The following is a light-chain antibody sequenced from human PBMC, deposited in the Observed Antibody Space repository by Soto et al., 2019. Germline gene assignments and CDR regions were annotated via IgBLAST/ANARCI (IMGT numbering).Light chain of an antibody. J-gene: IGLJ1*01. CDR2: DVT. CDR1: SSDVGTYNF. Sequence: QSVLTQPRSVSGSPGQSVTISCTGTSSDVGTYNFVYWYQQHPGKAPKFMIYDVTKRPSGVPDRFSGSKSGNTASLTISGLQAEDEADYYCCSYVGSYTSYVFGTGTKLTVL. CDR3: CSYVGSYTSYV. V-gene: IGLV2-11*01.